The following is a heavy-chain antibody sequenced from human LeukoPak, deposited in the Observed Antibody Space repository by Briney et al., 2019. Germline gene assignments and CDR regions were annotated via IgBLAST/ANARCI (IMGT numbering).Heavy chain of an antibody. CDR3: ARGKYDSGGYYLDY. CDR1: GESFSGYY. D-gene: IGHD3-22*01. J-gene: IGHJ4*02. V-gene: IGHV4-34*01. CDR2: INHSGII. Sequence: SETLSLTCAVYGESFSGYYWSWIRQPPGKGLTWIGEINHSGIINYNPSLKSRVTISLDTSKSQFSLKPSSVTAADTAVYYCARGKYDSGGYYLDYWGQGTLVTVSS.